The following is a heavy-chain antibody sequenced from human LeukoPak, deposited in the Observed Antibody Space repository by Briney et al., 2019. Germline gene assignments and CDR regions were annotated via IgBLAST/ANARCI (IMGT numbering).Heavy chain of an antibody. V-gene: IGHV1-18*01. D-gene: IGHD3-16*01. CDR3: ARGTYGDY. CDR2: ISTYNGNT. CDR1: GYTFTSYG. Sequence: EASVTVSCTASGYTFTSYGISWVRQAPGQGLELMGWISTYNGNTNYAQKLQGRVTMTTDTSTSTAYMELRSLRSDDTAVYYCARGTYGDYWGQGTLVTVSS. J-gene: IGHJ4*02.